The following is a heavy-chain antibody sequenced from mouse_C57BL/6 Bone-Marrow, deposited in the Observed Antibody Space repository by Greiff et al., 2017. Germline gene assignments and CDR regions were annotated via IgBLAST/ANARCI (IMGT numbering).Heavy chain of an antibody. Sequence: EVKLVESGGDLVKPGGSLKLSCAASGFTFSSYGMSWVRQTPDKRLEWVATISSGGSYTYYPDSVKGRFTISRDNAKNTLYLQMSSLKSEDTAMYYCARHRAYYSNFLAYWGQGTLVTVSA. D-gene: IGHD2-5*01. CDR2: ISSGGSYT. CDR3: ARHRAYYSNFLAY. V-gene: IGHV5-6*01. J-gene: IGHJ3*01. CDR1: GFTFSSYG.